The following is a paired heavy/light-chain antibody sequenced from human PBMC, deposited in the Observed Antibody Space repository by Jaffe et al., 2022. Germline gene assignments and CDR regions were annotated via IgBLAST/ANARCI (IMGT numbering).Light chain of an antibody. V-gene: IGKV1-9*01. J-gene: IGKJ2*01. Sequence: DIHLTQSPSFLSASIGDRVTITCRASQVISNYLAWYQQKPGKAPRLLISAASTLQVGVPSRFSGSRSGTEFTLTIGSLRPEDFATYYCQQLNNFPYTFGQGTKLEIK. CDR1: QVISNY. CDR3: QQLNNFPYT. CDR2: AAS.
Heavy chain of an antibody. CDR3: TRLPLTGPIGGLDS. Sequence: EVQLVESGGGLVKPGGSLRLSCAASGLTFSRYDMNWVRQAPGKGLEWVSYISSASNYIYYADSVKGRFTISRDNSKNSLYLQMNSLRAEDTAVYYCTRLPLTGPIGGLDSWGQGTLVTVSS. V-gene: IGHV3-21*01. J-gene: IGHJ4*02. D-gene: IGHD3-9*01. CDR1: GLTFSRYD. CDR2: ISSASNYI.